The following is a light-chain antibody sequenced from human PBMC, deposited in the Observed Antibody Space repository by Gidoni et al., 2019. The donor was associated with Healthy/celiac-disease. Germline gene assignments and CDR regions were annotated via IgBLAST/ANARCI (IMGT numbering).Light chain of an antibody. V-gene: IGKV1-33*01. CDR2: DAS. CDR3: QQYDNLAFT. J-gene: IGKJ3*01. Sequence: DIQMTQSPSSLSASVGDRVTITCQASQDIINYLNWYQQKPGKAPKLLIYDASNLETGGPSRFSGSGAGTDFTFTISSLQPEDIATSYCQQYDNLAFTFXPXTKVDIK. CDR1: QDIINY.